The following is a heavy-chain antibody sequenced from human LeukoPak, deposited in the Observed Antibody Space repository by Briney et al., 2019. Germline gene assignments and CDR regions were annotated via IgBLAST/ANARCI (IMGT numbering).Heavy chain of an antibody. J-gene: IGHJ4*02. CDR3: AREGGPYRPLDY. CDR2: VNLQGST. Sequence: SETLSLTCGVSGGSITSTNYWTWVRQPPGKGLEWIGEVNLQGSTNYNPSLMGRVAISVDVSENHISLQLTSVTAADTAVYYCAREGGPYRPLDYSGQGTLVTVSS. CDR1: GGSITSTNY. V-gene: IGHV4-4*02.